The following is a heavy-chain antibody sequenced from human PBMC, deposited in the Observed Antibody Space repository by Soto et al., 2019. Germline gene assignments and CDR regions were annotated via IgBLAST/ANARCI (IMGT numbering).Heavy chain of an antibody. V-gene: IGHV3-30*18. CDR2: ISYDGSNK. CDR1: GFTFSSYG. CDR3: AKETLTLRYYDY. J-gene: IGHJ4*02. D-gene: IGHD3-9*01. Sequence: QVQLVESGGGVVQPGRSLRLSCAASGFTFSSYGMHWVRQAPGKGLEWVAVISYDGSNKYYADSVKGRFTISRDNSKNTLYLQMNSLRAEETAVYYCAKETLTLRYYDYWGQGTLVTVSS.